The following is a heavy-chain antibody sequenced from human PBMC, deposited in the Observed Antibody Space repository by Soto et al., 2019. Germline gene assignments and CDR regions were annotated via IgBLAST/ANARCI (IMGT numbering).Heavy chain of an antibody. CDR2: IYYSGST. J-gene: IGHJ4*02. D-gene: IGHD3-22*01. CDR3: ARLDSTSNHYYFDY. CDR1: GGSISSYY. V-gene: IGHV4-59*01. Sequence: QVQLQESGPGLVKPSETLSLTCTVSGGSISSYYWSWIRQPPGKGLEWIGYIYYSGSTNYNPSLKSRVTISVDTSKNQCSLKLSSVTAADTAVYYCARLDSTSNHYYFDYWGQGTLVTVSS.